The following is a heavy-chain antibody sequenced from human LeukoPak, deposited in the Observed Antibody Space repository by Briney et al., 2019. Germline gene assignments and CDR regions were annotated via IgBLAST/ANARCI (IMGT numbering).Heavy chain of an antibody. J-gene: IGHJ3*02. CDR1: GFTFSSYA. Sequence: GGSLRLSCSASGFTFSSYAMHWVRQAPGKGLEYVSSISSNGGSTYYADSVKGRFTISRDNSKNTLYLQMNSLRAEDTAVYYCAKLGLYYDILTGYPDAFDIWGQGTMVTVSS. D-gene: IGHD3-9*01. CDR3: AKLGLYYDILTGYPDAFDI. CDR2: ISSNGGST. V-gene: IGHV3-64*04.